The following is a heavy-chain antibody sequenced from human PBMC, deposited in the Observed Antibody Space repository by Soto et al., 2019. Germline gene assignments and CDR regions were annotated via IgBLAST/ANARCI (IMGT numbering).Heavy chain of an antibody. Sequence: GGSLRLSCAASGFTFSDHYIDWVRQAPGKGLEWVGRTRDKTNSYTTEYAASVKGRFTISRDDSKSSLYLQMNSLKTEDTAVYYCARATVGTYYFDYWGQGTLVTVSS. CDR1: GFTFSDHY. CDR3: ARATVGTYYFDY. CDR2: TRDKTNSYTT. J-gene: IGHJ4*02. V-gene: IGHV3-72*01. D-gene: IGHD3-16*01.